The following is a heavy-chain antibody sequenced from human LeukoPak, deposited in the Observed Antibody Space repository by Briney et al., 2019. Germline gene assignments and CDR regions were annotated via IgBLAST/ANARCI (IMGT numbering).Heavy chain of an antibody. CDR1: GYTFSSYW. V-gene: IGHV3-7*01. CDR3: ARDSDGSYTDY. CDR2: IKEDGSEK. D-gene: IGHD1-26*01. J-gene: IGHJ4*02. Sequence: GGSLRLSCAASGYTFSSYWMSWVRQAPGKGLQWVANIKEDGSEKYYVDSVKGRFTISRDNAKNSLYLQMNSLRAEDTAVYYCARDSDGSYTDYWGQGTLVTVSS.